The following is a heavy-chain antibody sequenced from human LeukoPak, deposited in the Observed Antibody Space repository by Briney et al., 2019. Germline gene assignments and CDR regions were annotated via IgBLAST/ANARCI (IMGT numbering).Heavy chain of an antibody. V-gene: IGHV4-30-4*01. Sequence: SETLSLTCTVSGGSISSGDYYWSWIRQPPGKGLEWIGYIYYSGSTYYNPSLKSRVTISVDTSKNQFSLKLSSVTAADTAVYYCARVGCSGGSCYGVTNWFDPWGQGTLVTASS. J-gene: IGHJ5*02. CDR2: IYYSGST. CDR3: ARVGCSGGSCYGVTNWFDP. CDR1: GGSISSGDYY. D-gene: IGHD2-15*01.